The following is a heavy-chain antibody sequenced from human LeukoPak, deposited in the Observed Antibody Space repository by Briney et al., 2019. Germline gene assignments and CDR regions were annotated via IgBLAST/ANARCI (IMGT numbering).Heavy chain of an antibody. CDR2: INHSGST. D-gene: IGHD7-27*01. J-gene: IGHJ6*02. Sequence: SETLSLTCAVYGGSFSGYYWSWIRQPPGKGLEGIGEINHSGSTNYNPSLKSRVTISVDTSKNQFSLKLSSVTAADTAVYYCARGPGDSRNYYYGMDVWGQGTTVTVSS. CDR3: ARGPGDSRNYYYGMDV. CDR1: GGSFSGYY. V-gene: IGHV4-34*01.